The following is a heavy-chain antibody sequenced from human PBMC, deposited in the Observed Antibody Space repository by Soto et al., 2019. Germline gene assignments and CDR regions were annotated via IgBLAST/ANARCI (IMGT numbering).Heavy chain of an antibody. CDR1: GFTFSSYA. CDR3: ARESTPNVVAYYYYGMDV. CDR2: ISYDGSNK. D-gene: IGHD2-21*01. Sequence: GWSLRLSCAASGFTFSSYAMHWVRQAPGKGLEWVAFISYDGSNKYYADSVKGRFTISRDNSKNTLYLQMNSLRAEDTAVYYCARESTPNVVAYYYYGMDVWGQGTTVTVA. J-gene: IGHJ6*02. V-gene: IGHV3-30-3*01.